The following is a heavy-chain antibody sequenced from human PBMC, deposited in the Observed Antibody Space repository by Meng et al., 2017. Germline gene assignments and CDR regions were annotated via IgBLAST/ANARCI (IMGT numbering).Heavy chain of an antibody. CDR3: ARANPSTYSSGWYGTASDC. CDR2: ISSSGSTI. D-gene: IGHD6-19*01. V-gene: IGHV3-11*01. J-gene: IGHJ4*02. CDR1: GFTFSVYY. Sequence: QVRLGGSGGGLVKPGGSLRLSCAASGFTFSVYYMSWIRQAPGKGLEWVSYISSSGSTIYYADSVKGRFTISRDNAKNSLYLQMNSLRAEDTAVYYCARANPSTYSSGWYGTASDCWGQGTLVTVSS.